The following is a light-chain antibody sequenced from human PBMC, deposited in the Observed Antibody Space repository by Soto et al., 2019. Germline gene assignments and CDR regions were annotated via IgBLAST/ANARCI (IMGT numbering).Light chain of an antibody. CDR2: EVN. J-gene: IGLJ2*01. CDR3: SSYAGSNNL. Sequence: QSALTQPPSASGSPGQSFTISCTGTSSDVGGYNYVSWYQQHPGKAPKLMIYEVNKRPSGVPDRFSGSKSGNTASLTVSGLQAEDEADYYCSSYAGSNNLFGGGTKVTVL. CDR1: SSDVGGYNY. V-gene: IGLV2-8*01.